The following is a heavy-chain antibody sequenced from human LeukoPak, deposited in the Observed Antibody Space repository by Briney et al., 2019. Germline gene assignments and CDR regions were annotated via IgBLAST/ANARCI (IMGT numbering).Heavy chain of an antibody. J-gene: IGHJ6*02. CDR3: ARGAANYYYDSSGYSYGMDV. CDR2: INPSGGST. Sequence: GASVKVSCKASGGTFISYAISWVRQAPGQGLEWMGIINPSGGSTSYAQKFQGRVTMTRDTSTSTDYMELSSLRSEDTAVYYCARGAANYYYDSSGYSYGMDVWGQGTTVTVSS. V-gene: IGHV1-46*01. D-gene: IGHD3-22*01. CDR1: GGTFISYA.